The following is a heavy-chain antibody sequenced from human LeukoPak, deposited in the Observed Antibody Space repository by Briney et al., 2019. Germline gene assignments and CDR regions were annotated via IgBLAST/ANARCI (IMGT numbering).Heavy chain of an antibody. CDR3: ARASGSYGDY. D-gene: IGHD1-26*01. Sequence: ASVKVSCKASGYTFTSYYMHWVRQAPGQGLEWMGVINPSGGTTSYTQKFQGRLTLTWDTSTSTVYMELSSLRFEDTAVYYCARASGSYGDYWGQGTLVTVSS. CDR2: INPSGGTT. J-gene: IGHJ4*02. V-gene: IGHV1-46*01. CDR1: GYTFTSYY.